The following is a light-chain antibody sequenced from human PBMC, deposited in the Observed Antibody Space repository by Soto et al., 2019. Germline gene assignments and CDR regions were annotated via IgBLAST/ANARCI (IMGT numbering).Light chain of an antibody. CDR3: QQYGRSWT. V-gene: IGKV3-20*01. CDR2: GAS. Sequence: IVLTQSPGTLSLSPGEGASVSCRASQSLNSGYLAWYQQKPGQAPRLLIYGASSRATGIPDRFSGSRSGTNFTLTISRLEPEDFAVYYCQQYGRSWTFGQGTKVEIK. CDR1: QSLNSGY. J-gene: IGKJ1*01.